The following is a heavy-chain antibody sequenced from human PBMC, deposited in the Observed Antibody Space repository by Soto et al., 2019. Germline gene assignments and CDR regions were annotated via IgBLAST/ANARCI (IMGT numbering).Heavy chain of an antibody. V-gene: IGHV3-73*01. CDR1: GFIFSGSA. CDR3: ARGQGAAIGDYYYHGMDV. J-gene: IGHJ6*02. D-gene: IGHD2-2*02. CDR2: IRSRANNFAT. Sequence: GGSLRLSCAASGFIFSGSAIHRVRQASGKGLEWVGRIRSRANNFATSSAASVKGRFTFSRDDSKNTAYLQMNTLKPEDTAVYYCARGQGAAIGDYYYHGMDVWGQGTTVTV.